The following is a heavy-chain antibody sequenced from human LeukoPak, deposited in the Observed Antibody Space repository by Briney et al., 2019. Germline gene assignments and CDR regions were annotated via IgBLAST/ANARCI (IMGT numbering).Heavy chain of an antibody. V-gene: IGHV1-2*04. D-gene: IGHD3-10*01. CDR3: ASSDYYGSEGLDY. CDR1: GYTFTGYC. J-gene: IGHJ4*02. CDR2: INPNSGGT. Sequence: ASVKVSCKASGYTFTGYCMHWVRQAPGQGLEWMGWINPNSGGTNYAQKFQGWVTMTRDTSISTAYMELSRLRSDDTAVYYCASSDYYGSEGLDYWGQGTLVTVSS.